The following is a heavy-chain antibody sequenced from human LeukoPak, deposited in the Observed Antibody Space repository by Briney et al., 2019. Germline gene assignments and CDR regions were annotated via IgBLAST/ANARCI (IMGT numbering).Heavy chain of an antibody. J-gene: IGHJ3*01. Sequence: GGSLRLSCVASGFGFSFYSMNWVRQAPGKGLEWLSYISSDSSSIYDADSVKGRFTISRDNVKNSLYLQMNSLRDEDTAVYYCARDTGGWYNDAFDLWGQGTRVIVSS. D-gene: IGHD6-19*01. CDR1: GFGFSFYS. V-gene: IGHV3-48*02. CDR3: ARDTGGWYNDAFDL. CDR2: ISSDSSSI.